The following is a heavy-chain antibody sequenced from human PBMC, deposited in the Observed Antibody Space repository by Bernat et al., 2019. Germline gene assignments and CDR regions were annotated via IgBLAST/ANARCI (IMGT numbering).Heavy chain of an antibody. D-gene: IGHD3-10*01. CDR2: IYYSGST. Sequence: QVQLQESGPGLVKPSQTLSLTCTVSGGSISSGGYYWSWIRQHPGKGLAWIGYIYYSGSTYYNPSLKSRVTISVDTSKNQFSLKLSSVTAADTAVYYCARATNYYYGSGSYYNYGIDVWGQGTTVTVSS. V-gene: IGHV4-31*03. CDR1: GGSISSGGYY. CDR3: ARATNYYYGSGSYYNYGIDV. J-gene: IGHJ6*02.